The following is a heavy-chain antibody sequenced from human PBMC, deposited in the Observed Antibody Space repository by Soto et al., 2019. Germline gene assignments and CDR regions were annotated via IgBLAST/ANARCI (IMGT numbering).Heavy chain of an antibody. CDR2: IWYDGSNK. CDR3: ARGGEGLVVVAATGAFDI. CDR1: GFTFSSYG. Sequence: GGSLRLSCAASGFTFSSYGMHWVRQAPGKGLEWVAVIWYDGSNKYYADSVKGRSTISRDNSKNTLYLQMNSLRAEDTAVYYCARGGEGLVVVAATGAFDIWGQGTMVTVSS. V-gene: IGHV3-33*01. J-gene: IGHJ3*02. D-gene: IGHD2-15*01.